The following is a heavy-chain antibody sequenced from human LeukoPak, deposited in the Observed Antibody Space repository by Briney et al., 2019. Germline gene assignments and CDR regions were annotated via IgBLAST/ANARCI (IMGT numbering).Heavy chain of an antibody. D-gene: IGHD3-16*01. CDR3: ARRLRGTETAFDV. J-gene: IGHJ3*01. V-gene: IGHV4-59*08. CDR1: GGSISTYY. Sequence: SETLSLTCTVSGGSISTYYWSWIRQPPGKGLEWIGYISHSGSTNYNPSLKSRVTISVDASKNQFSLKLNSVTAADTAVYYCARRLRGTETAFDVWGQGTMVTVSS. CDR2: ISHSGST.